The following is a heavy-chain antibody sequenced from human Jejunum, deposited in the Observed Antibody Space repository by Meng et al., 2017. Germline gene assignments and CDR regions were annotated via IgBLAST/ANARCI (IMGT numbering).Heavy chain of an antibody. V-gene: IGHV2-5*02. CDR2: IYGDNDK. CDR3: AHRRISGSPWDGGDFDY. D-gene: IGHD2-15*01. CDR1: GLSLSTSGVG. Sequence: QIPLKESGPSRVNPTHTPAPAVPFSGLSLSTSGVGVGWIRQSTGKALEWLAVIYGDNDKRYSPSLKNRLTIDKDTSKNEVVITMTNMDPVDTATYYCAHRRISGSPWDGGDFDYWGQGTLVTVSS. J-gene: IGHJ4*02.